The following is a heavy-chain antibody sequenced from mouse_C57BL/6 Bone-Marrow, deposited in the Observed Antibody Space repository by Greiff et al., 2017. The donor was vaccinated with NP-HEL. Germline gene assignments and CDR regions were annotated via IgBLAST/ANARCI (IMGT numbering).Heavy chain of an antibody. CDR1: GYTFTSYW. Sequence: QVQLQQPGAELVRPGSSVKLSCKASGYTFTSYWMDWVKQRPGQGLEWIGNIYPSDSETPYNQKFKDKATLTVDKSSSTAYMQLSSLTSEDSAVYDCARGGCYHFAYWGQGTLVTVSA. D-gene: IGHD2-12*01. CDR2: IYPSDSET. J-gene: IGHJ3*01. CDR3: ARGGCYHFAY. V-gene: IGHV1-61*01.